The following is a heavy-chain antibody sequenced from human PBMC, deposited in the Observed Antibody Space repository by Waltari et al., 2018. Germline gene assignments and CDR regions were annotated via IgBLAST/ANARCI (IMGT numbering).Heavy chain of an antibody. CDR2: ISYDGSNK. J-gene: IGHJ3*02. CDR3: AKDRREGGYPDAFDI. D-gene: IGHD1-1*01. Sequence: QVQLVESGGGLVQPGRSLRLSCAASGFTCSSYGLPWVPQASGKGLEWVAVISYDGSNKYYADSVKGRFTISRDNSKNTLYLQMNSLRAEDTAVYYCAKDRREGGYPDAFDIWGQGTMVTVSS. V-gene: IGHV3-30*18. CDR1: GFTCSSYG.